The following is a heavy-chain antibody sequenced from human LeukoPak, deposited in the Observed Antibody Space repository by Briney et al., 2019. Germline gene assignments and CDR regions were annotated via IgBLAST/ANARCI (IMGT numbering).Heavy chain of an antibody. Sequence: GGSLRLSCAASGFTFSSYSMNWVRQAPGKGLEWVSYISSSSSTIYYADSVKGRFTISRDNAKNSLYLQMNSLRAEDTAVYYCARDSYGDYAGYWGQGTLVTVSS. J-gene: IGHJ4*02. CDR3: ARDSYGDYAGY. CDR1: GFTFSSYS. CDR2: ISSSSSTI. D-gene: IGHD4-17*01. V-gene: IGHV3-48*01.